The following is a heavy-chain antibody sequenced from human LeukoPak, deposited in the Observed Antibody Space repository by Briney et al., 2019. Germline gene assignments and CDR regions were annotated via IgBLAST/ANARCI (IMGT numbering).Heavy chain of an antibody. V-gene: IGHV4-31*11. D-gene: IGHD2-21*02. CDR3: ARDVVVTSSPDAFDI. CDR1: GDSLSSGGYY. CDR2: ISNSGTT. Sequence: SETLSLTCAVSGDSLSSGGYYWTWIRQHPGKGLEWIGYISNSGTTSYSPSLKSRVSISVDTSNNQFSLRLSSVTAADTAVYYCARDVVVTSSPDAFDIWGQGTTVTVSS. J-gene: IGHJ6*02.